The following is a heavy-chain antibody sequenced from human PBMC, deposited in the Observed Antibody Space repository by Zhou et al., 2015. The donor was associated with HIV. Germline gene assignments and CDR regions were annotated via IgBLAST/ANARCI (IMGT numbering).Heavy chain of an antibody. CDR2: ISSSSSFI. J-gene: IGHJ4*02. CDR1: GFMFSSYG. V-gene: IGHV3-48*01. D-gene: IGHD7-27*01. CDR3: ARDRGQLGILDY. Sequence: GGGVVQPGKSLRLSCTASGFMFSSYGMHWVRQAPGKGLEWVSYISSSSSFIYFADSVKGRFTISRDIGKNSLYLQMNSLRAEDTAVYYCARDRGQLGILDYWGQGTLVTVSS.